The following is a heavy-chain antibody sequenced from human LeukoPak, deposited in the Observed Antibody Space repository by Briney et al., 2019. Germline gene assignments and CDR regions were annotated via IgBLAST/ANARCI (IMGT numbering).Heavy chain of an antibody. CDR1: GYTFASHY. CDR2: INPSGGSP. J-gene: IGHJ4*02. Sequence: ASVKVSCKASGYTFASHYMHWVRQAPGQGLELMGVINPSGGSPTYAQKFQGRVKMTRDTSTSTFYMELSSLRSEDTAMYYCARKYSYNSGGLDHWGQGALVTVPS. V-gene: IGHV1-46*01. D-gene: IGHD6-19*01. CDR3: ARKYSYNSGGLDH.